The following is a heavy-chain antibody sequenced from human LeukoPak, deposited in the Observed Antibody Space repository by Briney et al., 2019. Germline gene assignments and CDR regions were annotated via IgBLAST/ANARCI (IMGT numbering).Heavy chain of an antibody. CDR1: GGSISSYY. D-gene: IGHD5-12*01. CDR2: IYYSGST. V-gene: IGHV4-59*08. J-gene: IGHJ4*02. CDR3: ARHVRGHKYYFDY. Sequence: SETLSLTCTVSGGSISSYYWSWIRQPPGKGLEWIGYIYYSGSTNYNPSLKSRVTISVDTSKNQFSLKLSSVTAADTAVYYCARHVRGHKYYFDYWGQGTLVTVSS.